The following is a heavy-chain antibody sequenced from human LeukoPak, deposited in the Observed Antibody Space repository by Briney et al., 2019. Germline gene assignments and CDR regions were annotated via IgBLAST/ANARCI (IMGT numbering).Heavy chain of an antibody. D-gene: IGHD1-26*01. J-gene: IGHJ4*02. Sequence: GGSQILSCAALGLTFSSDWMNWVRQAPGKGLEWVATINQDGGVKYYVDSVRGRFTISRDNAQNSLYLQMNSLRAEDTAVYYCARDPDHIEGANIHYWGQGNLGTVSS. V-gene: IGHV3-7*01. CDR3: ARDPDHIEGANIHY. CDR1: GLTFSSDW. CDR2: INQDGGVK.